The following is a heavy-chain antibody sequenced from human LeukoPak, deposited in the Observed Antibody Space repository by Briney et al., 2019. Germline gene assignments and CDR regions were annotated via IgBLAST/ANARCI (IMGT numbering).Heavy chain of an antibody. CDR1: GYTLTSNY. V-gene: IGHV1-46*01. D-gene: IGHD3-10*01. CDR2: IYPRDGST. CDR3: ARDDHGSGSYSANHYFDY. Sequence: ASVKVSCKASGYTLTSNYIHWVRQAPGQGLEWMGMIYPRDGSTSYAQKFQGRVTVTRDTSTSTVHMELSGLRSEDTAVYYCARDDHGSGSYSANHYFDYWGQGTLVTVSS. J-gene: IGHJ4*02.